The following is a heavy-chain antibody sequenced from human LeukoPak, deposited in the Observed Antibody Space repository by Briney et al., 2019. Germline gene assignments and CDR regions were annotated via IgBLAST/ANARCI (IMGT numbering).Heavy chain of an antibody. CDR1: GFIFSNYA. V-gene: IGHV3-23*01. CDR2: VIGSGGAT. Sequence: GGSLRLSCAASGFIFSNYAMSWVRQAPGKGLEWVSAVIGSGGATFYADSVKGRFPISRDNSKNTLYVQMNSLRAEDTAVYYCARYDGRVRFASWGQGTLVTVSS. D-gene: IGHD3-3*01. J-gene: IGHJ4*02. CDR3: ARYDGRVRFAS.